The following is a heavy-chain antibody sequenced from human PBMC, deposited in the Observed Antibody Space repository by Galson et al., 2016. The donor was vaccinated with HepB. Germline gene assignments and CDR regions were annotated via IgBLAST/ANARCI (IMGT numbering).Heavy chain of an antibody. CDR3: VKDTGAVMVADSTDAFDI. Sequence: SLRLSCAASEFSFSYYGMHWVRQAAGKGLEWVAVISYDGSNKYYADSVRGRFTISRDNSKNTLYLQMNSLRVEDTAVSYCVKDTGAVMVADSTDAFDIWGQGTMVTVSS. V-gene: IGHV3-30*18. CDR1: EFSFSYYG. J-gene: IGHJ3*02. CDR2: ISYDGSNK. D-gene: IGHD2-8*01.